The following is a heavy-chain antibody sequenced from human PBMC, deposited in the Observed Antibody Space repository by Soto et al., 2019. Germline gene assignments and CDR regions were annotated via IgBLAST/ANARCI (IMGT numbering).Heavy chain of an antibody. CDR2: INPSGGST. Sequence: GASVKVSCKASGYTFTSYYMHWVRQAPGQGLEWMGIINPSGGSTSYAQKFQGRVTMTRDTSTSTVYMELSSLRSEDTAVYYCAREADTAMAEHQFDYWGQGTLVTVSS. V-gene: IGHV1-46*01. J-gene: IGHJ4*02. D-gene: IGHD5-18*01. CDR1: GYTFTSYY. CDR3: AREADTAMAEHQFDY.